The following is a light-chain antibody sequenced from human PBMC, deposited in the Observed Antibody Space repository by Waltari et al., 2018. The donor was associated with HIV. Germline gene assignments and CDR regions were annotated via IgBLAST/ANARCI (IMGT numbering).Light chain of an antibody. CDR1: SSDVGNYNY. CDR2: NVS. Sequence: QSALTQPASVSGSPGQSITISCTGTSSDVGNYNYVSWYQHYPGKAPKLLIYNVSKRPSGVSNLFSASKSDNTASLTISGLQAEDEADYYCNSYTNNGTLVSGTGTKVTVL. CDR3: NSYTNNGTLV. J-gene: IGLJ1*01. V-gene: IGLV2-14*03.